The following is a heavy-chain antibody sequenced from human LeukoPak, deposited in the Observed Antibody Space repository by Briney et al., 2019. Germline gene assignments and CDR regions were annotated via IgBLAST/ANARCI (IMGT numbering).Heavy chain of an antibody. V-gene: IGHV4-30-2*01. CDR3: ARSDYYCSSTSCYWFDP. D-gene: IGHD2-2*01. CDR1: GDSISSGGYY. J-gene: IGHJ5*02. Sequence: PSETLSLTCTVSGDSISSGGYYWSWIRQPPGKGLEWIGYIYHSGSTYYNPSLKSRVTISVDRSKNQFSLKLSSVTAADTAVYYCARSDYYCSSTSCYWFDPWGQGTLVTVSS. CDR2: IYHSGST.